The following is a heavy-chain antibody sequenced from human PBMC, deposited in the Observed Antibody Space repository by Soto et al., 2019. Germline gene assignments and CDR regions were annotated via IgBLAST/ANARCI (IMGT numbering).Heavy chain of an antibody. Sequence: GGSLRLSCAASGFTFSSYAISWVRQAPGKGLEWVSAISGSGGSTYYADSVKGRFTISRDNSKNTLYLQMNSLRAEDTAVYYCAKDLSFIAADTGDLDYWGQGTLVTVSS. CDR1: GFTFSSYA. V-gene: IGHV3-23*01. CDR3: AKDLSFIAADTGDLDY. CDR2: ISGSGGST. J-gene: IGHJ4*02. D-gene: IGHD6-13*01.